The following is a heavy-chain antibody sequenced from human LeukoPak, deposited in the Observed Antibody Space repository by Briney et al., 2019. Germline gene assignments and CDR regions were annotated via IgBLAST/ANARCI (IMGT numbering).Heavy chain of an antibody. CDR3: TREPGYDSGGSLSDY. Sequence: GGSLRLSCAASGFTFVDYAVSWVRQAPGKGLEWVGFIRSKAYGGTTEYAASVKGRFTISRDDSRSIAYLQMHSLKTEDNAVYYCTREPGYDSGGSLSDYWGQGTLVTVSS. CDR1: GFTFVDYA. J-gene: IGHJ4*02. D-gene: IGHD3-22*01. CDR2: IRSKAYGGTT. V-gene: IGHV3-49*04.